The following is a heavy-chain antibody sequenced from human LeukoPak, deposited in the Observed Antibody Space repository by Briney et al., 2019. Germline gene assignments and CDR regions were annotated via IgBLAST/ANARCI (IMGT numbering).Heavy chain of an antibody. V-gene: IGHV1-46*01. CDR2: INPSGGST. Sequence: ASVKDSCKASGYTFTSYYMHSGPHTPGQRLEWMGIINPSGGSTSYAQKFQGRVTMTRDTSTSTVYMELSSLRSEDTAVYYCARGPEPSDDAFDIWGQGTMVTVSS. CDR3: ARGPEPSDDAFDI. CDR1: GYTFTSYY. J-gene: IGHJ3*02. D-gene: IGHD6-6*01.